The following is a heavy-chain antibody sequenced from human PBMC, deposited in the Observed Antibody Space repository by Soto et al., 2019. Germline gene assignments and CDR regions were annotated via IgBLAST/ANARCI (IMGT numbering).Heavy chain of an antibody. CDR2: INHSGST. CDR1: GGSFSGYY. Sequence: SETLSLTCAVYGGSFSGYYWSWIRQPPGKGLEWIGEINHSGSTNYNPSLKSRVTISVDTSKNQFSLKLSSVTAADTAVYYCARGAGLDYWGQGTLVTVSS. CDR3: ARGAGLDY. D-gene: IGHD6-25*01. V-gene: IGHV4-34*01. J-gene: IGHJ4*02.